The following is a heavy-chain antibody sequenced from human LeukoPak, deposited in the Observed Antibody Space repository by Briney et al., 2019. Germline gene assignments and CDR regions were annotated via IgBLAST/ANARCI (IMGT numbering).Heavy chain of an antibody. J-gene: IGHJ4*02. CDR2: ISAFNGNT. CDR3: ATGGRWDFDY. V-gene: IGHV1-18*01. CDR1: GYTLNTYG. Sequence: GASVKLSCKASGYTLNTYGINWVRQAPGQGLEWMGWISAFNGNTNYAQKLQDTVTMTTDTSTSTAYMGVRSLRSDEPAVYFCATGGRWDFDYWGQGDLVTVSS. D-gene: IGHD6-19*01.